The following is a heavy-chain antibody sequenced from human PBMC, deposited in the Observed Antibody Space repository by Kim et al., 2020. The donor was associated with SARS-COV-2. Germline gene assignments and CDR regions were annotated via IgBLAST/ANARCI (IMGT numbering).Heavy chain of an antibody. V-gene: IGHV1-3*01. CDR2: INAGNGNT. D-gene: IGHD1-7*01. J-gene: IGHJ4*02. CDR3: ARWGQEPITGTTSFDY. Sequence: ASVKVSCKASGYTFTSYAMHWVRQAPGQRLEWMGWINAGNGNTKYSQKFQGRVTITRDTSASTAYMELSSLRSEDTAVYYCARWGQEPITGTTSFDYWGQGTLVTVSS. CDR1: GYTFTSYA.